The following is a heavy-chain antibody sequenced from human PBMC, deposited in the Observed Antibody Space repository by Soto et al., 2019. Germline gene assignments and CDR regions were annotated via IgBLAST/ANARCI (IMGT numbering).Heavy chain of an antibody. Sequence: PGGSLRLSCAASGFSFSDYDFHWVRQVPGKGLEWVSAVGAADDPYSLGSVKGRFSVSRDNAQKSLYLHMNNLLVGATAVYYCVRAWGRELACLAPYYCAMAVGGAATTVTVAAGQNGRPRAWGRGTTVTVSS. CDR2: VGAADDP. CDR3: VRAWGRELACLAPYYCAMAVGGAATTVTVAAGQNGRPRA. CDR1: GFSFSDYD. J-gene: IGHJ6*02. D-gene: IGHD2-21*01. V-gene: IGHV3-13*05.